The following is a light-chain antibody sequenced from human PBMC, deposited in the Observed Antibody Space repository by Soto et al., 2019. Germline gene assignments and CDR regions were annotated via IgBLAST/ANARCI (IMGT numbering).Light chain of an antibody. V-gene: IGKV1-39*01. CDR1: QSISTY. CDR3: QCNYSTPRT. J-gene: IGKJ3*01. CDR2: AAS. Sequence: DIQMTQSPSSLSASVGDRVTITCRASQSISTYLNWYQQKPGKAPELLLYAASSLHAGVPSRLSGNGPGTDFTLTTTNLQHEEFETYYCQCNYSTPRTCGPGTQVD.